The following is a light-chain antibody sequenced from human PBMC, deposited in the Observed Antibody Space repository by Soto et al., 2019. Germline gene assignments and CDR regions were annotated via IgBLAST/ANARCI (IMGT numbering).Light chain of an antibody. CDR2: DIS. J-gene: IGKJ5*01. V-gene: IGKV3D-20*02. CDR3: QQRSNRIT. CDR1: QSVSSSY. Sequence: EIVLTQSPGTLSFSPGERATLSCRASQSVSSSYLAWYQQKPGQAPRLLIYDISTRAAAIPARFSGSGSGTDFTLTVSSLEPEDFALYYCQQRSNRITFGQGTRL.